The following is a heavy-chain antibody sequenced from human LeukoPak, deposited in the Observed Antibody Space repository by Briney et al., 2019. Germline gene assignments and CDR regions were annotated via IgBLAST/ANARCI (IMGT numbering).Heavy chain of an antibody. Sequence: SETLSLTCTAFGGSISSYYWRWIRLPPGKGLEWIRYIYYSGSTNYNPSLKSRVTISVDTSKNQFSLKLSSVTAADTAVYYCATYYTGYSSRQNDYWGQGTLVTVSS. CDR1: GGSISSYY. J-gene: IGHJ4*02. V-gene: IGHV4-59*01. CDR2: IYYSGST. CDR3: ATYYTGYSSRQNDY. D-gene: IGHD6-19*01.